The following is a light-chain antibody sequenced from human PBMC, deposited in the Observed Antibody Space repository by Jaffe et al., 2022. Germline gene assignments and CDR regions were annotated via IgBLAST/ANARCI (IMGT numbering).Light chain of an antibody. Sequence: AIQLTQSPSSLSASVGDRVTITCRASQGIRSALAWYQQKPGKAPKLLIYGASSLQGGVPSRFSGSGSGTDFTLTISSLQPEDFATYYCQHYSIDPVTLGPGTKVDIK. CDR2: GAS. V-gene: IGKV1-13*02. CDR1: QGIRSA. J-gene: IGKJ3*01. CDR3: QHYSIDPVT.